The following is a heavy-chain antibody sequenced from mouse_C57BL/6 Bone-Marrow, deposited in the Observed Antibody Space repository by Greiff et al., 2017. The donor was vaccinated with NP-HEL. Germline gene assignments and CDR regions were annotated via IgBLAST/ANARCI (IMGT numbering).Heavy chain of an antibody. CDR1: GYTFTSYW. Sequence: QVQLQQSGAELVKPGASVKMSCKASGYTFTSYWITWVKQRPGQGLEWIGDIYPGSGSTNYNEKFKSKATLTVDTSSSTAYMQLSSLTSEDSAVYYCARYDYDGRGYYFDYWGQGTTLTVSS. CDR2: IYPGSGST. V-gene: IGHV1-55*01. D-gene: IGHD2-4*01. J-gene: IGHJ2*01. CDR3: ARYDYDGRGYYFDY.